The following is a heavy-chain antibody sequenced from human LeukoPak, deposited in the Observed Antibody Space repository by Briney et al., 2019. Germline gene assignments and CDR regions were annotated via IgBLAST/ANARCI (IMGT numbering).Heavy chain of an antibody. CDR3: ARDKPETHRYAGGYDSGAEFDY. CDR1: GGSISSYY. Sequence: SETLSLTCTVSGGSISSYYWSWIRQPPGKGLEWIGYIYYSGGTYYNPSLKSRVTISVDTSKNQFSLKLSSVTAADTAVYYCARDKPETHRYAGGYDSGAEFDYWGQGTLVTVSS. D-gene: IGHD5-12*01. V-gene: IGHV4-30-4*08. J-gene: IGHJ4*02. CDR2: IYYSGGT.